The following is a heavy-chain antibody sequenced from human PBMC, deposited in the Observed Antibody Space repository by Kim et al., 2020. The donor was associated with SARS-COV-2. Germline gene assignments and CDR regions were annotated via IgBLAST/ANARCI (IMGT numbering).Heavy chain of an antibody. Sequence: GGSLRLSCAASGFTFSSFAMTWVRQAPGKGLEWFSILSDSGGDTFYADSVKGRFTISRDNSKNTLYLQMNSLRAEDTAVYYCAEKGIPARGQWYFDLWGRGTLVTVSS. CDR1: GFTFSSFA. J-gene: IGHJ2*01. D-gene: IGHD6-13*01. CDR2: LSDSGGDT. CDR3: AEKGIPARGQWYFDL. V-gene: IGHV3-23*01.